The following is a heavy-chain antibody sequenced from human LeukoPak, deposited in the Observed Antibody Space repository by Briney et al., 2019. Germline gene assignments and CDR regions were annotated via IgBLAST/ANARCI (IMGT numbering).Heavy chain of an antibody. Sequence: GGSLRLSCAASGFTFSRYWMTWVRQAPGKGGEWVANIKQDGDEKYYVDSVKGRFSISRYNVKNSLYLQTHSHRAGATAVYYCASALFIAAHSDLWGQGTLVTVSS. V-gene: IGHV3-7*05. CDR3: ASALFIAAHSDL. D-gene: IGHD6-6*01. CDR2: IKQDGDEK. CDR1: GFTFSRYW. J-gene: IGHJ5*02.